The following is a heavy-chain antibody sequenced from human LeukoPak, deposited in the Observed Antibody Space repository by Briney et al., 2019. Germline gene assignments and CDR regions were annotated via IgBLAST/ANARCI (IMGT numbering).Heavy chain of an antibody. J-gene: IGHJ3*02. CDR1: GGTFSSYA. V-gene: IGHV1-69*13. CDR3: AREQQLGHYAAFDI. D-gene: IGHD6-13*01. CDR2: IIPIFGTA. Sequence: SVKVSCKASGGTFSSYAISWVRQAPGQGLEWMGGIIPIFGTANYAQKFQGRVTITADESTSTAYMELSSLRSEDTAVNYCAREQQLGHYAAFDIWGQGTMVTVSS.